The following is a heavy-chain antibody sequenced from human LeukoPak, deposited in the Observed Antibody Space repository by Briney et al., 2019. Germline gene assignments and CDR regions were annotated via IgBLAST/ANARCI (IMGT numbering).Heavy chain of an antibody. CDR3: ARGEYDFWSGYYPLYY. CDR1: GFTVSTYA. D-gene: IGHD3-3*01. CDR2: ISSNGGST. V-gene: IGHV3-64*01. Sequence: PGGSLRLSCAASGFTVSTYAMHWVRQAPGKGLEYVSAISSNGGSTFYANSVKGRFTISRDNSKNTLSLQMGSLRAEDMAVYYCARGEYDFWSGYYPLYYWGQGTLVTVSS. J-gene: IGHJ4*02.